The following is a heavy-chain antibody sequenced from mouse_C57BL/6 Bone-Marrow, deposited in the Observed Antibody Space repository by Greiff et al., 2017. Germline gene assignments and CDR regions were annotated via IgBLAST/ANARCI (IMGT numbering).Heavy chain of an antibody. CDR2: FDPNSGGT. D-gene: IGHD1-2*01. CDR3: ARSKLRRAMDY. V-gene: IGHV1-72*01. J-gene: IGHJ4*01. CDR1: GYTFTSYR. Sequence: QVQLQQPGAELVKPGASVKLSCKASGYTFTSYRMHWVKQRPGRGLEWIGRFDPNSGGTMSNEKFKSKATLTVDKPSSTAYMQLSSLTSDDSAVYYCARSKLRRAMDYWGQGTSVTVAS.